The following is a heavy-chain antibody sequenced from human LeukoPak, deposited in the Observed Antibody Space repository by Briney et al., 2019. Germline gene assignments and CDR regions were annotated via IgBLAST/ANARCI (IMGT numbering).Heavy chain of an antibody. Sequence: GGSLRLSCAASGFTFSSYAMSWVRQAPGQGREGFSAISSSGDSIYYADSVKGRFTISRDNSKITLYLQMNSLRAEDTAVYYCAKRGFLEWFPYYFDYWGQGTLVTVSS. V-gene: IGHV3-23*01. CDR1: GFTFSSYA. J-gene: IGHJ4*02. CDR3: AKRGFLEWFPYYFDY. D-gene: IGHD3-3*01. CDR2: ISSSGDSI.